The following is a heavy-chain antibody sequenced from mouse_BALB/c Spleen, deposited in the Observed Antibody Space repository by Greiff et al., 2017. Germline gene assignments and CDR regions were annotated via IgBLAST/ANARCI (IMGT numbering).Heavy chain of an antibody. CDR2: IDPANGNT. Sequence: VQLKQSGAELVRSGASVKLSCTASGFNIKDTYMHWVKQRPEQGLEWIGRIDPANGNTKYDPKFQGKATITADTSSNTAYLQLSSLTSEDTAVYYCAYGNEDAMDYWGQGTSVTVSS. CDR3: AYGNEDAMDY. V-gene: IGHV14-3*02. D-gene: IGHD2-1*01. J-gene: IGHJ4*01. CDR1: GFNIKDTY.